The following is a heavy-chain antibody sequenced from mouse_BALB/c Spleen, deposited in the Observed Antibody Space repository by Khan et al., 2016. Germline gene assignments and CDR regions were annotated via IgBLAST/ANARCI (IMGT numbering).Heavy chain of an antibody. J-gene: IGHJ2*01. V-gene: IGHV3-2*02. CDR2: ISYSGST. CDR3: ARSIMAN. Sequence: VQLQESGPGLVKPSQSLSLTCTVTGYSITSDYAWNWIRQFPGNKLEWMGYISYSGSTSYNPSLKSRISITRDTSKNKFFLQLNSVTTEDTATYYCARSIMANWGQGTTLTVSS. CDR1: GYSITSDYA.